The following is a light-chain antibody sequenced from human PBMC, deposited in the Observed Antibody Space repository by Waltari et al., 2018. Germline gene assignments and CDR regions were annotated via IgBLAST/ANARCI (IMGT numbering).Light chain of an antibody. J-gene: IGLJ3*02. V-gene: IGLV3-9*01. CDR1: NIGKKN. CDR2: RDS. CDR3: QVWDSSWV. Sequence: SYELTQPPSVSVALGQTATIPCGGNNIGKKNVHWYQQKAGQAPVLVIYRDSNRPSGIPGRFSGSNSRNAATLTSSRVQADDAADYYCQVWDSSWVFGGGSKLTVL.